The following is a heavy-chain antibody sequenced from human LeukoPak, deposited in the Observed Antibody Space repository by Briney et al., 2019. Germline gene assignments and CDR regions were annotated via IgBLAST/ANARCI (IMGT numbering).Heavy chain of an antibody. Sequence: GGSLRLSCAASGFTFSNAWMSWVRQAPGKGLEWVGRIKSKTDGGTTDYAAPVKGRFTISRDDSKNTLYLQMNSLKTEDTAVYYCTTDLVMVGATTVYAFDIWGQGTMVTVSS. V-gene: IGHV3-15*01. CDR3: TTDLVMVGATTVYAFDI. CDR1: GFTFSNAW. D-gene: IGHD1-26*01. CDR2: IKSKTDGGTT. J-gene: IGHJ3*02.